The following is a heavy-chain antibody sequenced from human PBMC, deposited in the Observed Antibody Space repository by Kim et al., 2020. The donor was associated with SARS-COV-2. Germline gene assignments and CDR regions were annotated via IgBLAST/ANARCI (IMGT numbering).Heavy chain of an antibody. Sequence: GSTYYADSVKGRFTISRDNSKNTLYLQMNSLRAEDTAVYYCAKGGGWFGDWGQGTLVTVSS. J-gene: IGHJ4*02. D-gene: IGHD3-10*01. CDR3: AKGGGWFGD. CDR2: GST. V-gene: IGHV3-23*01.